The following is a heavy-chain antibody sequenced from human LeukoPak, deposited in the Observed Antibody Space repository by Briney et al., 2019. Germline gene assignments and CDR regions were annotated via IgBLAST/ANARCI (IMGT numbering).Heavy chain of an antibody. D-gene: IGHD2-2*01. J-gene: IGHJ4*02. Sequence: GGSLRLSCAASGLTFSNYAMSWVRQAPGKGLEWDSKISGSGDETYYADSVKGRLTISRDNSKNTLYLQMNSLRAEDTAVYYCATLFGERGYCSTTSCFDSDYWGQGTLVTVSS. CDR2: ISGSGDET. CDR1: GLTFSNYA. V-gene: IGHV3-23*01. CDR3: ATLFGERGYCSTTSCFDSDY.